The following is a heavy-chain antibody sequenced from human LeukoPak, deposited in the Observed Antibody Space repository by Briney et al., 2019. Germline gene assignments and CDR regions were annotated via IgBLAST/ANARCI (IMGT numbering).Heavy chain of an antibody. J-gene: IGHJ6*02. CDR2: ISGSGGST. CDR3: TRDGMARYYYGMDV. D-gene: IGHD5-24*01. V-gene: IGHV3-23*01. Sequence: QSGGSLRLSCAASGFTFSSYAMSWVRQAPGKGLEWVSAISGSGGSTYYADSVKGRFTISRDNSKNTLYLQMNNLRAEDTAVYYCTRDGMARYYYGMDVWGQGTTVTVSS. CDR1: GFTFSSYA.